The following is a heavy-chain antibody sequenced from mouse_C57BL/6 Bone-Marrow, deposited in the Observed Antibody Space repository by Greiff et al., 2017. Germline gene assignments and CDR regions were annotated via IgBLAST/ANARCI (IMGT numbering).Heavy chain of an antibody. D-gene: IGHD1-1*01. CDR1: GYAFSSSW. CDR3: ARTVKDY. CDR2: IYPGDGDT. J-gene: IGHJ2*01. V-gene: IGHV1-82*01. Sequence: VQLQQSGPELVKPGASVKISCKASGYAFSSSWMNWVKQRPGKGLEWIGRIYPGDGDTNYNGKFKGKATLTADKSSSTAYMQLSSLTSEDSAVXFCARTVKDYWGQGTTLTVSS.